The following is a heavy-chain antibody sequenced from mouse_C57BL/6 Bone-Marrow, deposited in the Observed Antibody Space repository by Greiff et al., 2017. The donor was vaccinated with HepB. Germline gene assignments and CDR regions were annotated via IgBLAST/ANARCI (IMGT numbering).Heavy chain of an antibody. D-gene: IGHD1-1*02. CDR1: GYTFTSYW. J-gene: IGHJ2*01. CDR2: IDPSDSYT. V-gene: IGHV1-59*01. Sequence: QVQLQQPGAELVRPGTSVKLSCKASGYTFTSYWMHWVKQRPGQGLEWIGVIDPSDSYTNYNQKFKGKATLTVDTSSSTAYMQHSSLTSEDSAVYYCARSGTMVHWGQGTTLTVSS. CDR3: ARSGTMVH.